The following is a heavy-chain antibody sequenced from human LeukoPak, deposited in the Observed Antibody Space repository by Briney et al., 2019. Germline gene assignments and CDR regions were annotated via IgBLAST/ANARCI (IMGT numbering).Heavy chain of an antibody. V-gene: IGHV3-23*01. D-gene: IGHD6-13*01. CDR2: ISGSGGST. J-gene: IGHJ4*02. Sequence: GRSLRLSCAASGFTFSSYAMHWVRQAPGKGLEWVSAISGSGGSTYYADSVKGRFTISRDNSKNTLYLQMNSLRAEDTAVYYCAKDQVKQQLVKTRFDYWGQGTLVTVSS. CDR1: GFTFSSYA. CDR3: AKDQVKQQLVKTRFDY.